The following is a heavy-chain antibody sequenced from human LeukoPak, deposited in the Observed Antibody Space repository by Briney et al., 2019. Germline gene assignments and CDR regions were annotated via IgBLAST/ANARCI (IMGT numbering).Heavy chain of an antibody. CDR2: ISYDGSNK. Sequence: PGRSLRLSCAASGFAFSSYAMHWVRQAPGKGLEWVAVISYDGSNKYYADSVKGRFTISRDNSKNTLYLQMNSLRAEDTAVYYCARVLGIAARPGTLPRLGLDPWGQGTLVTVSS. D-gene: IGHD6-6*01. V-gene: IGHV3-30*04. CDR1: GFAFSSYA. J-gene: IGHJ5*02. CDR3: ARVLGIAARPGTLPRLGLDP.